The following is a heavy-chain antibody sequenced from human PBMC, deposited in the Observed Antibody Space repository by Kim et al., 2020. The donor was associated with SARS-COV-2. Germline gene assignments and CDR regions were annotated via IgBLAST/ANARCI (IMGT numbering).Heavy chain of an antibody. CDR3: AGGPGDYYYGMDV. CDR2: IYSGGST. V-gene: IGHV3-53*04. D-gene: IGHD3-16*01. J-gene: IGHJ6*02. Sequence: GGSLRLSCAASGFTVSSNYMSWVRQAPGKGLEWVAVIYSGGSTYYADSVKGLFAISRHNSNNTLYLQMNSLNAEDTAEYDWAGGPGDYYYGMDVWGQGIT. CDR1: GFTVSSNY.